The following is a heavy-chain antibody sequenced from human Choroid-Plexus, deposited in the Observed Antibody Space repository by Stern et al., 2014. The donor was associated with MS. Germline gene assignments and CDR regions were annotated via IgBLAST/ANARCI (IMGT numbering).Heavy chain of an antibody. J-gene: IGHJ5*02. CDR1: GFTLGSCP. CDR3: AKDRQYLTYFFDH. Sequence: DQLVESGGGVVQPGRPLRLSCVASGFTLGSCPFHWVRPAPGKGLVWVAGVSYDGSNKYYADSVKGRFTISRDNSQNTLYMQMSSLRPEDTAVYYCAKDRQYLTYFFDHWGQGSLVTVSS. D-gene: IGHD2/OR15-2a*01. V-gene: IGHV3-30*18. CDR2: VSYDGSNK.